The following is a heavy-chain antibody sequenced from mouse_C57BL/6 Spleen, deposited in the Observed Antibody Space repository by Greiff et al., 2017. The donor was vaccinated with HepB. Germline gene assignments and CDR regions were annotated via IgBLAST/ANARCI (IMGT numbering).Heavy chain of an antibody. CDR2: INPNYGIT. CDR3: ASIYYDYDGYFDV. J-gene: IGHJ1*03. D-gene: IGHD2-4*01. Sequence: EVKLVESGPELVKPGASVKISCKASGYSFTDYNMNWVKPSNGKSLEWIGVINPNYGITSYNQKFKGKATLTVDQSSSTAYMQLHSLTSEDSAVYYCASIYYDYDGYFDVWGTGTTVTVTS. V-gene: IGHV1-39*01. CDR1: GYSFTDYN.